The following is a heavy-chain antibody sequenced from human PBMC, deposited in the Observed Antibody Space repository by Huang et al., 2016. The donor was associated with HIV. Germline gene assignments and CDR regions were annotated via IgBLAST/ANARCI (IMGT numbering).Heavy chain of an antibody. CDR3: ARIRNSNTFFDY. D-gene: IGHD6-13*01. CDR2: IDWDDDQ. Sequence: QVTLRESGPELVKPTQTLTLPFTFSVFSLSTSGMCVNWLRQPPGKALEWLARIDWDDDQYYNSSLAPRLIISKDTSKNQVVLTMTDMDSADTATYYCARIRNSNTFFDYWGQGTVVTVSS. CDR1: VFSLSTSGMC. J-gene: IGHJ4*02. V-gene: IGHV2-70*15.